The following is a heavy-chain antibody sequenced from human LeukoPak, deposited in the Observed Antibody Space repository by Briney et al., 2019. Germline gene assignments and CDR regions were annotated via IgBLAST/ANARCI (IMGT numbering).Heavy chain of an antibody. CDR2: IRDSGSST. CDR3: AKYGPQDSGSSHFDY. V-gene: IGHV3-23*01. Sequence: GGSLILSCAASGFTFSSYAMSWVRQAPGKGLEWVSAIRDSGSSTHYADSVKGRFTTSRDNSKNTLFLQMNSLRAEDTAIYYCAKYGPQDSGSSHFDYWGQGALVTVSS. D-gene: IGHD1-26*01. CDR1: GFTFSSYA. J-gene: IGHJ4*02.